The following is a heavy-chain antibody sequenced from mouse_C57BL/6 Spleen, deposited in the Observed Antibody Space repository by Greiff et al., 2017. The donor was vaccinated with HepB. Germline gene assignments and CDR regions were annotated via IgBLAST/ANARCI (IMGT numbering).Heavy chain of an antibody. Sequence: QVQLKESGPELVKPGASVKISCKASGYAFSSSWMNWVKQRPGKGLEWIGRIYPGDGDTNYNGKFKGKATLTADKSSSTAYMQLSSLTSEDSAVYFCARSNLTPFAYWGQGTLVTVSA. CDR3: ARSNLTPFAY. J-gene: IGHJ3*01. CDR1: GYAFSSSW. D-gene: IGHD4-1*01. CDR2: IYPGDGDT. V-gene: IGHV1-82*01.